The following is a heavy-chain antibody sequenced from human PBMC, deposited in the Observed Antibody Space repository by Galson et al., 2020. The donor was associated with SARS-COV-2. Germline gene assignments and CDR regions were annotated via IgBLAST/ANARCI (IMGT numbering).Heavy chain of an antibody. Sequence: SETLSLTCTVSGYSISSGYYWGWIRQPPGKGLEWIGSIYHSGSTYYNPSLKSRVTISVDTSKNQFSLKLSSVTASDTAVYYCARDLDDSDAFAWFDPWGQGTLVTVSS. CDR1: GYSISSGYY. V-gene: IGHV4-38-2*02. J-gene: IGHJ5*02. D-gene: IGHD3-3*01. CDR2: IYHSGST. CDR3: ARDLDDSDAFAWFDP.